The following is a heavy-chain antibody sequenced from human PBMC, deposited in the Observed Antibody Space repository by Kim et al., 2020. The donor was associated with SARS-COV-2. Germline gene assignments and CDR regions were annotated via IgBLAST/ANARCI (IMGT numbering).Heavy chain of an antibody. D-gene: IGHD6-19*01. V-gene: IGHV3-23*01. J-gene: IGHJ4*02. CDR2: ISGTGSST. CDR1: GFIFSTYA. CDR3: AKDRLVSGSDY. Sequence: GGSLRLSCAASGFIFSTYAMSWVRQAPGKGLEWVSTISGTGSSTYYADSVKGRFTISRDNSKNTLYLQMNSLRAEDTAIYYCAKDRLVSGSDYWGQGTLVTVSS.